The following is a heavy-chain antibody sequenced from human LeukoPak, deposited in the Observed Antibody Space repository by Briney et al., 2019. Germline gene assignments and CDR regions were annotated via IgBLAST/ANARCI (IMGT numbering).Heavy chain of an antibody. CDR1: GFTFSSYA. J-gene: IGHJ4*02. V-gene: IGHV3-30-3*01. Sequence: GGSLRLSCAASGFTFSSYAMHWVRQAPGKGLEWVAVISYDGSNKYYADSVKGRFIISRDNSKNTPYLQMNSLRAEGTAVYYCAKYDYGGNPNEYYFDYWGQGTLVTVSS. CDR2: ISYDGSNK. D-gene: IGHD4-23*01. CDR3: AKYDYGGNPNEYYFDY.